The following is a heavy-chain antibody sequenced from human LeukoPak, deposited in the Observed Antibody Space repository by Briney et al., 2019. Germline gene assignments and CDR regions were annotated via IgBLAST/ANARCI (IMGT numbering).Heavy chain of an antibody. CDR2: INEDGGEK. CDR1: GFTFSSYW. V-gene: IGHV3-7*01. D-gene: IGHD6-13*01. Sequence: GGSLRLSCSASGFTFSSYWMSWVRQAPGKGLEWVANINEDGGEKYYVDSVKGRFTISRDNAKNSLDLQMNSLRAEDTAVYYCARASSSWYYFDYWGQGTLVTVSS. J-gene: IGHJ4*02. CDR3: ARASSSWYYFDY.